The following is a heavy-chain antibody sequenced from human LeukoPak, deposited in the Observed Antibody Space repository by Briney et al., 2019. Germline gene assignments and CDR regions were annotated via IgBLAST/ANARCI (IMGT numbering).Heavy chain of an antibody. CDR1: GFTFTTYW. D-gene: IGHD2-21*01. Sequence: AGGSLRLSFVASGFTFTTYWMTWVRQTPGKGLEWVASIKQDGSEKYYVDSVKGRFTISRDNTKNSVYLQMNSLRAEDTAVYYCAKDVNMWLRTVDYWGQGTLVTVSS. CDR2: IKQDGSEK. CDR3: AKDVNMWLRTVDY. J-gene: IGHJ4*02. V-gene: IGHV3-7*03.